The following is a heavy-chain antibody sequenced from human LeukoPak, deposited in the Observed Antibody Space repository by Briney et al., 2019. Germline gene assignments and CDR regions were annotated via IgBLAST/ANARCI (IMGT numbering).Heavy chain of an antibody. CDR2: ISGSGGST. Sequence: GGSLRLSCAGSGFTFSSYAMSWVRQAPGKGLEWVSGISGSGGSTYYADSVKGRFTISRDNSKNTLYLQVNSLRAEDTAVYNCAKVVPDVDTAMVPGQIYYYYGMDVWGQGTTVTVSS. CDR1: GFTFSSYA. J-gene: IGHJ6*02. V-gene: IGHV3-23*01. CDR3: AKVVPDVDTAMVPGQIYYYYGMDV. D-gene: IGHD5-18*01.